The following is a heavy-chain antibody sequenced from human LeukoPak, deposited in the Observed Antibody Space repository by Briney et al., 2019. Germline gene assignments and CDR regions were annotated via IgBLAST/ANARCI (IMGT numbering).Heavy chain of an antibody. CDR2: IIPIFGTA. Sequence: SVKVSCKASGGTFSSYAISWVRQAPGQGLEWMGGIIPIFGTANYAQKFQGRVTITADKSTSTAYMELRSLRSDDTAVYYRARLEGYYYGSGSYYDYYYMDVWGKGTTVTISS. CDR3: ARLEGYYYGSGSYYDYYYMDV. D-gene: IGHD3-10*01. J-gene: IGHJ6*03. V-gene: IGHV1-69*06. CDR1: GGTFSSYA.